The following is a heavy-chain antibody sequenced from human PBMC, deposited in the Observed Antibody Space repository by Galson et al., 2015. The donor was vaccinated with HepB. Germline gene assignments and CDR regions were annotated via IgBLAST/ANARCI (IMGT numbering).Heavy chain of an antibody. V-gene: IGHV3-30-3*01. CDR1: GFTFSSYA. J-gene: IGHJ6*02. CDR3: AREGHVLLWFGELLEAHYGMDV. CDR2: ISYDGSNK. Sequence: SLRLSCAASGFTFSSYAMHWVRQAPGKGLEWVAVISYDGSNKYYADSVKGRFTISRDNSKNTLYLQMNSLRAEDTAVYYCAREGHVLLWFGELLEAHYGMDVWGQGTTVTVSS. D-gene: IGHD3-10*01.